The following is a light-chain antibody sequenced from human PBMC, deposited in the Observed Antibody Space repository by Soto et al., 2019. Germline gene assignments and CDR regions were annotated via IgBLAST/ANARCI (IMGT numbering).Light chain of an antibody. CDR3: QQYNSYWT. V-gene: IGKV1-5*01. Sequence: DIQMTQSPSTLSASVGDRVTITCRANQSISSWLAWYQQKPGKAPKLLIYDASSLESGVPSRFSGSGSWTEFTLTISSLQPDDFATYYCQQYNSYWTFGQGTKVEIK. CDR2: DAS. J-gene: IGKJ1*01. CDR1: QSISSW.